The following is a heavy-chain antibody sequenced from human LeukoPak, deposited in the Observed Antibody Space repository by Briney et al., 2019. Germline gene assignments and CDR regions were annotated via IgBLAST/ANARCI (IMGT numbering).Heavy chain of an antibody. Sequence: PSETLSLTCTVSGGSIRSYYWSWIRQPPGKGLEWIGYIYYSGSTNYNPSLMSRVTISVDTSKNQFSLKLSSVTAADTAVYYCARIAVAGGVAEYFQHWGQGTLVTVSS. CDR2: IYYSGST. CDR1: GGSIRSYY. CDR3: ARIAVAGGVAEYFQH. V-gene: IGHV4-59*08. D-gene: IGHD6-19*01. J-gene: IGHJ1*01.